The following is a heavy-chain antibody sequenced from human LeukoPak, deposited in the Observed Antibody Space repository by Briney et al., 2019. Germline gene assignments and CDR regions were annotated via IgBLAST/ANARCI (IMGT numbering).Heavy chain of an antibody. CDR3: AKNGYSSIYYYYYYMDV. J-gene: IGHJ6*03. Sequence: QTGGSLRLSCTASGFTFRLYAMNWVRQVPGKGLEWVSGISGSGDSTYYADSVKGRFTISRDNSKNTLYLQMNSLRAEDTAVYYCAKNGYSSIYYYYYYMDVWGKGTTVTVSS. CDR1: GFTFRLYA. D-gene: IGHD6-13*01. CDR2: ISGSGDST. V-gene: IGHV3-23*01.